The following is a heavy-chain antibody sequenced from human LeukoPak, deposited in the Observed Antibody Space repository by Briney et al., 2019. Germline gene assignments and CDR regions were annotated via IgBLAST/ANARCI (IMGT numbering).Heavy chain of an antibody. J-gene: IGHJ6*02. CDR1: GFTFTSYW. Sequence: GGSLRLSCAASGFTFTSYWMHWVRQAPGKGLVWVSRINSDGSSTSYADSVKGRFTISRDNAKNTLYLQMNSLRADDTAVYYCARAAYGLYYHYYGMDVWGQETTVTVSS. CDR2: INSDGSST. V-gene: IGHV3-74*01. CDR3: ARAAYGLYYHYYGMDV. D-gene: IGHD3-10*01.